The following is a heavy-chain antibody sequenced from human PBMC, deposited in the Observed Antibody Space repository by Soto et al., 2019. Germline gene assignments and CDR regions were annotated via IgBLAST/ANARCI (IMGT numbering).Heavy chain of an antibody. CDR1: GSSISGYY. V-gene: IGHV4-59*01. CDR2: MYKTGST. CDR3: ARDLWGYCGTDCYPLDV. Sequence: SETLSLTCTVSGSSISGYYWSWIRQPPGKGLEWIGYMYKTGSTVYNPPFKSRVTISVDTSKNQFSLKLNSVTAADTAVYYCARDLWGYCGTDCYPLDVWGQGTTVTVSS. J-gene: IGHJ6*02. D-gene: IGHD2-21*02.